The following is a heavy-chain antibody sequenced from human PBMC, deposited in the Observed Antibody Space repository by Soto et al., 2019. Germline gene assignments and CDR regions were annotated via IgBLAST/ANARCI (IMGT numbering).Heavy chain of an antibody. V-gene: IGHV4-30-2*01. Sequence: QLQLQESGSGLVKPSQTLSLTCAVSGGSISSGGYSCNWIRQPPGKGLEWIGYIYHSGSTYYNPSLKSRVTISVDSSTNQFSLKLSSVPAADTAVYCCARGVTTVTTFDYWGQGTLVTVSS. CDR1: GGSISSGGYS. J-gene: IGHJ4*02. CDR3: ARGVTTVTTFDY. CDR2: IYHSGST. D-gene: IGHD4-17*01.